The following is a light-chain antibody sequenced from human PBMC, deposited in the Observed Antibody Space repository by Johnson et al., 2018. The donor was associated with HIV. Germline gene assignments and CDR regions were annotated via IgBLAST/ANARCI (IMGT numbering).Light chain of an antibody. CDR3: GAWDTSLSAGGV. CDR2: KNN. Sequence: QSVLTQPPSVSAAPGQKVTISCSGSSSTIGNNYISWYQLLQGTPPKLIIFKNNERPSGIPDRFSGSKSGTSATLGITALQTGDEADYYCGAWDTSLSAGGVFGTGTKVTVL. J-gene: IGLJ1*01. CDR1: SSTIGNNY. V-gene: IGLV1-51*02.